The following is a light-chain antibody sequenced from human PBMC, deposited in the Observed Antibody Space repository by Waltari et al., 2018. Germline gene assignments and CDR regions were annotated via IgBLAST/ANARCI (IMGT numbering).Light chain of an antibody. CDR3: YSSDSTGLRV. J-gene: IGLJ1*01. V-gene: IGLV3-10*01. CDR1: ELPRKS. Sequence: SYELTQTPSVSVSPGQTARITCSGHELPRKSAYWFQQKSGQAPRLVIYEDTKRPSGIPDRFSGSSSGTVATLTIAGAQVDDEADYYCYSSDSTGLRVFGGGTSVVVL. CDR2: EDT.